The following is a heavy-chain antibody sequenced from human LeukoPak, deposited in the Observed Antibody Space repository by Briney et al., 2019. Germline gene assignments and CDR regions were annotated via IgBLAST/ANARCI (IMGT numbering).Heavy chain of an antibody. D-gene: IGHD6-19*01. CDR3: AGTALVRDSSGWYIMNYYYGMDV. J-gene: IGHJ6*02. V-gene: IGHV3-74*01. CDR2: IKSDGSST. Sequence: QPGGSLRLSCRVSGFTFNTYWMHWARQAPGKGLVWVSRIKSDGSSTSYADSVKGRFTISRDNAKNTLYLRMNSLRAEDTAVYYCAGTALVRDSSGWYIMNYYYGMDVWGQGTTVTVSS. CDR1: GFTFNTYW.